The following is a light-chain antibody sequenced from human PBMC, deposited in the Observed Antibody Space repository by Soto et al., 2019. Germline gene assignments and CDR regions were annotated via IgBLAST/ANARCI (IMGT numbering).Light chain of an antibody. CDR3: QGPSDWPPRLT. CDR2: DAS. J-gene: IGKJ4*01. V-gene: IGKV3-11*01. CDR1: ESIGNY. Sequence: EVVLTQSPATLSLSPGERATLSCRASESIGNYLAWYQQKLGQAPKLLIYDASHRAIGIPGRFSGDGSGTDVTLTISSLEPEDFAVYYCQGPSDWPPRLTFGGGTKVEIK.